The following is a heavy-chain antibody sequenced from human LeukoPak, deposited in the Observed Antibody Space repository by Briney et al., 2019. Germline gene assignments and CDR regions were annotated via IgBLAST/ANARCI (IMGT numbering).Heavy chain of an antibody. Sequence: SETLSLTCAVSGGSISSSNWWSWVRQPPGKGLEWIGEINHSGSTNYNPSLKSRVTISVDTSKNQFSLKLSSVTAADTAVYYCARGPVYYDSSGYYYMRAFDIWGQGTMVTVSS. J-gene: IGHJ3*02. D-gene: IGHD3-22*01. CDR3: ARGPVYYDSSGYYYMRAFDI. CDR1: GGSISSSNW. V-gene: IGHV4-4*02. CDR2: INHSGST.